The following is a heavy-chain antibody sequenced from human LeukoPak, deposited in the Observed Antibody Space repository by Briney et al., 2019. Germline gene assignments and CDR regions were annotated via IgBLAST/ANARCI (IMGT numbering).Heavy chain of an antibody. Sequence: GGSLRLSCAASGFTFSSYWMSWVRQALGKGLEWVANIKQDGGEKYYVDSVKGRFTISRDNAKNSLYLQMNSLRAEDTAMYYCARSSSGSYGLDAFDIWGQGTMVTVSS. V-gene: IGHV3-7*01. CDR2: IKQDGGEK. D-gene: IGHD3-22*01. CDR1: GFTFSSYW. J-gene: IGHJ3*02. CDR3: ARSSSGSYGLDAFDI.